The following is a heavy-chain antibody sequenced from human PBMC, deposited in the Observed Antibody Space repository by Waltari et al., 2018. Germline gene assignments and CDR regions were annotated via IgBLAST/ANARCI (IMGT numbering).Heavy chain of an antibody. V-gene: IGHV3-74*01. CDR1: GFTFSNYW. CDR2: INRDGGST. D-gene: IGHD6-19*01. J-gene: IGHJ3*02. Sequence: EVQLVESGGGLVQPGGSLRLSCAAFGFTFSNYWMHWVRQAPGEGLVWVSHINRDGGSTKYADSVRGRCSIARDNAKNTLYLQMNSLRAEDTAVEYCVRGAVAYALDIWGQGTKVIVSS. CDR3: VRGAVAYALDI.